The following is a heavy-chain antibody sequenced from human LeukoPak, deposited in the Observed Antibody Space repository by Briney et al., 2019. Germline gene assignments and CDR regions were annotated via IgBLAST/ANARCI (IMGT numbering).Heavy chain of an antibody. CDR1: GFTFNSYA. CDR2: ISGSGGST. J-gene: IGHJ6*03. Sequence: GGSLRLSCAASGFTFNSYAMSWVRQAPGKGLEWVSAISGSGGSTYYADSVKGRSTISRDNSKNTLYLQMNSLRAEDTAVYYCAKRRGLELLYYYYMDVWGRGTTVTVSS. D-gene: IGHD1-7*01. CDR3: AKRRGLELLYYYYMDV. V-gene: IGHV3-23*01.